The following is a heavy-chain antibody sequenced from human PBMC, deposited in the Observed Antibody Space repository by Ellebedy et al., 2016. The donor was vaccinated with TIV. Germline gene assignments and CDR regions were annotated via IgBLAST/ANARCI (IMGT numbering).Heavy chain of an antibody. CDR1: GGSISNSDYY. Sequence: MPGGSLRLSCTVSGGSISNSDYYWDWIRQPPGKGLEWIGSIYYSGRAYYNPSLKSRVTVSVDTSKNQFSLNLSSVTAADTAVYYCARDPALPRGRFDTWGQGTLVTVSS. CDR2: IYYSGRA. V-gene: IGHV4-39*02. CDR3: ARDPALPRGRFDT. J-gene: IGHJ5*02.